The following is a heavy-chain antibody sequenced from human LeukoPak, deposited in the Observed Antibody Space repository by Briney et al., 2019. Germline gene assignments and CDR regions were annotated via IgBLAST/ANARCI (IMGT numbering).Heavy chain of an antibody. CDR1: GGSISSYY. CDR3: ARLPNPTMQGNWFDP. CDR2: IYYSGST. V-gene: IGHV4-59*12. D-gene: IGHD2-2*01. Sequence: SETLSLTCTVSGGSISSYYWSWIRQPPGKGLEWIGYIYYSGSTNYNPSLKSRVTVPVDTSKNQFSLKLGSVTAADTAVYYCARLPNPTMQGNWFDPWGQGTLVTVSS. J-gene: IGHJ5*02.